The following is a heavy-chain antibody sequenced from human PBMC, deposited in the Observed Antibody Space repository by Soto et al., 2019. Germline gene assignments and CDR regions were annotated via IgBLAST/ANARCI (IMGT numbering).Heavy chain of an antibody. CDR3: AGGITGTTYFRDVYYYGMDV. Sequence: PSETLSLTCSVSGGSISSYYWSWIRQPPGKGLEWFGYIYYSGSTNYNPSLKSRVTISVDTSKNQFSLKLSSVTAADTAVYYCAGGITGTTYFRDVYYYGMDVWGQGTTVTVSS. V-gene: IGHV4-59*01. D-gene: IGHD1-20*01. J-gene: IGHJ6*02. CDR2: IYYSGST. CDR1: GGSISSYY.